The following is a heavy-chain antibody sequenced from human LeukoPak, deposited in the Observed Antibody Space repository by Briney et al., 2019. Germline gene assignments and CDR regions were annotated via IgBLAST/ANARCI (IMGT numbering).Heavy chain of an antibody. D-gene: IGHD5-12*01. CDR3: ATLNPPGSGYYDTYNWFDP. CDR2: ISGDGSGT. J-gene: IGHJ5*02. Sequence: PGGSLRLSCTASGFAFDDYVMHWVRQAPGKGLQWVSLISGDGSGTYYADSVKGRFTISRDNSKNSLFLHMSGLRAEDTALYYCATLNPPGSGYYDTYNWFDPWGQGTLVTVAS. CDR1: GFAFDDYV. V-gene: IGHV3-43*02.